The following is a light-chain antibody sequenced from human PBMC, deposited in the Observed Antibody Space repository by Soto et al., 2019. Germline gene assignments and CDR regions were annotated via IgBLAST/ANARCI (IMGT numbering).Light chain of an antibody. CDR1: RTVSNR. J-gene: IGKJ4*01. V-gene: IGKV3-15*01. CDR2: GAS. Sequence: EILMTQSPDTLSVSPGERVTLSCRASRTVSNRLAWYQHKPGQAPRLLISGASTGATGIPPRFRGSGSGTEFTLTVDTLQSEDSAIYYCQQYYHSPVTFGGGTKVEIK. CDR3: QQYYHSPVT.